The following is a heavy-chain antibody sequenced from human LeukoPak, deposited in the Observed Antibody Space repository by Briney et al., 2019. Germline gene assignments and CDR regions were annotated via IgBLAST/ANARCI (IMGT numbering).Heavy chain of an antibody. J-gene: IGHJ2*01. CDR1: GYSFTSYW. V-gene: IGHV5-51*01. D-gene: IGHD4-23*01. CDR2: IYPGDSDT. CDR3: ARPATVVTPWYFDL. Sequence: GESLKISFKGSGYSFTSYWIGWVRQMPGKGLECMGIIYPGDSDTRYSPSFQGKVNISADKSISAAYVQWSSLKASGTAMYYCARPATVVTPWYFDLWGRGTLVTVSS.